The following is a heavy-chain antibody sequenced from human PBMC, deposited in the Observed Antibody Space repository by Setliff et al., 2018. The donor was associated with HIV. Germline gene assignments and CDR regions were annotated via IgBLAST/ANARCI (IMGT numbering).Heavy chain of an antibody. CDR3: ARQSGYTRGWDIFGVVAGSFDI. Sequence: SETLSLTCSVSGGSISSGTYYWGWIRQPPGKGLEWIGTIYYSGNTYYRPSLKSRVAISVDTSTNQFSLRLNSVTAADTAVYFCARQSGYTRGWDIFGVVAGSFDIWGQGTMVTVSS. CDR2: IYYSGNT. J-gene: IGHJ3*02. CDR1: GGSISSGTYY. D-gene: IGHD3-3*01. V-gene: IGHV4-39*01.